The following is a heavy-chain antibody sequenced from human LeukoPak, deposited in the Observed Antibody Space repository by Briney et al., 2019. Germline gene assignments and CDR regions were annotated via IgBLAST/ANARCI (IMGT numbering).Heavy chain of an antibody. CDR3: ARSAGRIYSGSYSTFDY. CDR1: GYTFPSYF. J-gene: IGHJ4*02. CDR2: ISAYNGNT. D-gene: IGHD1-26*01. V-gene: IGHV1-18*04. Sequence: GASVKVSCKASGYTFPSYFMHWVRQAPGQGLEWMGWISAYNGNTNYAQKLQGRVTMTTDTSTSTAYMELRSLRSDDTAVYYCARSAGRIYSGSYSTFDYWGQGTLVTVSS.